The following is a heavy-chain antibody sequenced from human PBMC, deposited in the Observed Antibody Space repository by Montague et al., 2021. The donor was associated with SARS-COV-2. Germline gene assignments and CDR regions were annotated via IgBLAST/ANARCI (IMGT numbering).Heavy chain of an antibody. CDR2: ISSSSSYI. V-gene: IGHV3-21*01. J-gene: IGHJ4*02. CDR3: AINLGIPVATTCYFDY. CDR1: GFTFSSYS. Sequence: SLRLSCAASGFTFSSYSMNWVRQAPGKGLEWVSSISSSSSYIYYADSVKGRFTISRDNAKNSLYLQMNSLRAEDTAVYYCAINLGIPVATTCYFDYWGQGTLVTVSS. D-gene: IGHD5-12*01.